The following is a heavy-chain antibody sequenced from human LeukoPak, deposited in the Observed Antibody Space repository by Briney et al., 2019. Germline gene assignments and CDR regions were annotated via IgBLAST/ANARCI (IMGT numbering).Heavy chain of an antibody. Sequence: SETLSLTCTVSGGSISSYYWTWIRQPPGKGLEWIGYMYFGGRTNYNPSLKSRATISIDTSKKQFSLKVKSVTAADTAVYYCAMIPGDRPDNWGQGTLVTVS. V-gene: IGHV4-59*01. D-gene: IGHD7-27*01. CDR1: GGSISSYY. CDR2: MYFGGRT. CDR3: AMIPGDRPDN. J-gene: IGHJ4*02.